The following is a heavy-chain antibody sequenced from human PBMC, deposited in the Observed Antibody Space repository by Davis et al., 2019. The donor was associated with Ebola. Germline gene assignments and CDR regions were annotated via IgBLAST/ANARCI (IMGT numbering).Heavy chain of an antibody. D-gene: IGHD3-22*01. Sequence: ASVKVSCKASGYTFTGYYMHWVRQAPGQGLEWMGRINPNSGGTNYAQKFQGRVTMTRDTSISTAYMELSRLRSDDTAVYYCARDRRTKGSGYYYYYYGMDVWGKGTTVTVSS. CDR1: GYTFTGYY. CDR2: INPNSGGT. V-gene: IGHV1-2*06. CDR3: ARDRRTKGSGYYYYYYGMDV. J-gene: IGHJ6*04.